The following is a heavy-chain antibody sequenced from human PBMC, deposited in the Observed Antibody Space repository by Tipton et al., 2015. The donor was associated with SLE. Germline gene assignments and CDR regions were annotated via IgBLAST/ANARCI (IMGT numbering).Heavy chain of an antibody. Sequence: TLSLTCAVSGGSIRSSNWWSWVRQPPGKGLEWIGEIHHSGSTNSNPSLKSRVTISVDKSKNQFSLKLSSVTVADTAVYYCAKDYNQDNADYNWGQGTLVIVSS. J-gene: IGHJ4*02. CDR2: IHHSGST. V-gene: IGHV4-4*02. CDR1: GGSIRSSNW. D-gene: IGHD4-17*01. CDR3: AKDYNQDNADYN.